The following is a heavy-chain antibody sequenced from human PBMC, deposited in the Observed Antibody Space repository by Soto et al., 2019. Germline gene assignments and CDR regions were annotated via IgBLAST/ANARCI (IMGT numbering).Heavy chain of an antibody. V-gene: IGHV3-23*01. CDR3: ARERVTMIVGFYYFDF. J-gene: IGHJ4*02. CDR2: ISGSGGST. CDR1: GFTFSSYA. Sequence: PGGSLRLSCAASGFTFSSYAMSWVRQAPGKGLEWVSAISGSGGSTHYSDSVKDRFTISRDTSKNTVYLQIDSLRAEDTAVYYCARERVTMIVGFYYFDFWGQGTLVTVSS. D-gene: IGHD3-22*01.